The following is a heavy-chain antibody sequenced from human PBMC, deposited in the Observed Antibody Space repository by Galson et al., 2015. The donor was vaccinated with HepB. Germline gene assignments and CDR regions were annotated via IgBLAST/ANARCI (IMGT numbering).Heavy chain of an antibody. D-gene: IGHD7-27*01. CDR1: GFIFSNYA. CDR3: ANLSGDDMDV. J-gene: IGHJ6*02. V-gene: IGHV3-23*01. CDR2: ISSSSGGT. Sequence: SLRLSCAASGFIFSNYAMTWVRQAPGKGLEWVSTISSSSGGTYYADAVQGRFTISRDNSKNTLYLQMNGLRAEDTAVYYCANLSGDDMDVWGQGTTVTVSS.